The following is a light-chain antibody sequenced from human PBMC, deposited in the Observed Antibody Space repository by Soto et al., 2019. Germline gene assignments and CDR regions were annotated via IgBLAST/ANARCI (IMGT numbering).Light chain of an antibody. Sequence: EIVLTQSPGTLSLSPGERATLSCRASQSVSSSNLAWYQQKPGQAPRLLISGTSSRATGIQDRFSGSGSGTDFTLTISRLEPEDFAVYYCQQYGSSFTFGPGTKVDI. CDR1: QSVSSSN. CDR2: GTS. CDR3: QQYGSSFT. J-gene: IGKJ3*01. V-gene: IGKV3-20*01.